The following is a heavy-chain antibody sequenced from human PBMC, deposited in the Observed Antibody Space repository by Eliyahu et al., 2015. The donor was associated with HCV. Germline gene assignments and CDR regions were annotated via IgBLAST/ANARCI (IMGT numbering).Heavy chain of an antibody. CDR3: ASAWGSGFDAFDI. J-gene: IGHJ3*02. D-gene: IGHD3-10*01. CDR1: GGSFSGYY. V-gene: IGHV4-34*01. CDR2: INHSGST. Sequence: QVQLQQWGAGLLKPSETLSLTCAVYGGSFSGYYWSWIRQPPGKGLEWIGEINHSGSTNYNPSLKSRVTISVDTSKNQFSLKLSSVTAADTAVYYCASAWGSGFDAFDIWGQGTMVTVSS.